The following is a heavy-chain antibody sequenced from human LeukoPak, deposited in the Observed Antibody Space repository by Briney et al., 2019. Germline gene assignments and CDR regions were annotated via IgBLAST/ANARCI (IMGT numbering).Heavy chain of an antibody. CDR3: PRGYNWNDQGAFDY. Sequence: GGSLRLSCAASGFTVSSTYMSWVRQAPGKGLEWVSSLYSGGNTYYADSVKGRFTISRDSSKKMLYLQMNSLRAEDTAVYYCPRGYNWNDQGAFDYWGQGTLVTVSS. CDR2: LYSGGNT. V-gene: IGHV3-53*01. CDR1: GFTVSSTY. J-gene: IGHJ4*02. D-gene: IGHD1-20*01.